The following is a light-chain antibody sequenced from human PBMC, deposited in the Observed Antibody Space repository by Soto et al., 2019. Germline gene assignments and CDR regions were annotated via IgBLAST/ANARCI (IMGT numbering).Light chain of an antibody. CDR3: QQYYSTPFT. CDR2: WAS. J-gene: IGKJ3*01. CDR1: QTVLYSSDNKNY. V-gene: IGKV4-1*01. Sequence: DIVMTQSPDSLAVSLGERATINCRSSQTVLYSSDNKNYLAWYQQRPGQPPPLLIYWASNRQSGVPDRFSGSGSWTDFTRTISSLQAEDVDVYYWQQYYSTPFTFGPGTKVDIK.